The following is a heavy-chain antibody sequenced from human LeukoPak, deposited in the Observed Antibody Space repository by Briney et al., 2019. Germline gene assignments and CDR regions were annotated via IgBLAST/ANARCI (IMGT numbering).Heavy chain of an antibody. CDR2: ISASGSST. J-gene: IGHJ4*02. D-gene: IGHD3-3*01. Sequence: GGSLRLSCAASGFTFTSYAMNWVRQAPGKGLEWVSFISASGSSTHYADSVKGRFTISRDNSNNTLYLQINSLRAEDTAAYYCARGAQYDFWTGYTLEYFDVWGKGTLVTVSS. V-gene: IGHV3-23*01. CDR1: GFTFTSYA. CDR3: ARGAQYDFWTGYTLEYFDV.